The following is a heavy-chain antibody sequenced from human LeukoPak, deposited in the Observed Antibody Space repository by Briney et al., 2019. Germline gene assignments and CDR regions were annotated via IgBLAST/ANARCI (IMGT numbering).Heavy chain of an antibody. V-gene: IGHV4-34*01. CDR3: ARGYTAMVFDGMDV. D-gene: IGHD5-18*01. CDR2: INHSGST. CDR1: GGSFSGYY. J-gene: IGHJ6*02. Sequence: PSETLSLTCAVYGGSFSGYYWSWIRQPPGKGLEWIGEINHSGSTNYNPSLKSRVTISVDTSKNQFSLKLSSVTAADTAVYYCARGYTAMVFDGMDVWGQGTTVTVSS.